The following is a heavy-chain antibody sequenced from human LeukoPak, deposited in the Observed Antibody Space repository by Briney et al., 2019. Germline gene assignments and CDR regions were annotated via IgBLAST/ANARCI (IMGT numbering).Heavy chain of an antibody. D-gene: IGHD3-22*01. CDR1: GFTFNIYS. J-gene: IGHJ4*02. Sequence: GGSLRLSCAASGFTFNIYSMNWVRQAPGKGLEGLSGISGSGGFTYYADSVRGRFTIARDNSKNTLYLQMNSLRAEDTAVYYCAKGGDSSGYYQHYSDYWGQGTLVTVSS. CDR2: ISGSGGFT. V-gene: IGHV3-23*01. CDR3: AKGGDSSGYYQHYSDY.